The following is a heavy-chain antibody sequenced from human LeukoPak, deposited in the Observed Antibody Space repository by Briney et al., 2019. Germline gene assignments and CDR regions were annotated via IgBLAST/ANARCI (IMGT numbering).Heavy chain of an antibody. CDR2: ISSSSSYI. V-gene: IGHV3-21*01. CDR3: ARGVTTVIYDAFDI. D-gene: IGHD4-11*01. CDR1: GFTFSGYS. J-gene: IGHJ3*02. Sequence: PGGSLRLSCEASGFTFSGYSRKWVPQAPGRGRGWGSPISSSSSYIYYADSVKGRFTISRDNAKNSLYLQMNSLRAEDTAVYYCARGVTTVIYDAFDIWGQGTMVTVSS.